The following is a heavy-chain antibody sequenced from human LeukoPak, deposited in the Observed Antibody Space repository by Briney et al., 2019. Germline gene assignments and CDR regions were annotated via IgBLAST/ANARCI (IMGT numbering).Heavy chain of an antibody. CDR1: GYSISSGYY. D-gene: IGHD1-26*01. CDR3: ARTRDPGSSDY. CDR2: IYHSGST. V-gene: IGHV4-38-2*02. J-gene: IGHJ4*02. Sequence: SETLSLTCTVSGYSISSGYYWGWIRQPPGKGLEWIGSIYHSGSTYYNPSLKSRVTISVDTSKNQFSLKLSSVTAADTAVYYCARTRDPGSSDYWGQGALVTVSS.